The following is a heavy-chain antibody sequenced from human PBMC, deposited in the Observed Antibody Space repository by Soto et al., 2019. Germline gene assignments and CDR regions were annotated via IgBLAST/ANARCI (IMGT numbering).Heavy chain of an antibody. CDR2: ITGNGGT. CDR1: GFTFSIXX. D-gene: IGHD3-10*01. CDR3: AKDARGHGWLSDY. Sequence: GSLRLSCAASGFTFSIXXXSWVRQAPGKGLEWVSTITGNGGTSYADFVRGRFTISRDNSKKTLYLQMNSLRAEDTAVYYCAKDARGHGWLSDYWGQGTXVTVSS. J-gene: IGHJ4*02. V-gene: IGHV3-23*01.